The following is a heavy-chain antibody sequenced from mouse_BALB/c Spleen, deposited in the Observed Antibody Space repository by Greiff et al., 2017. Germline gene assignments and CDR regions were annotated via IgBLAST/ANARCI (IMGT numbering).Heavy chain of an antibody. CDR2: IWGDGST. CDR1: GFSFTSYG. V-gene: IGHV2-3*01. D-gene: IGHD1-1*01. Sequence: VQVVESGPGLVAPSQTLSITCPVSGFSFTSYGVSWVRQPPGKGLDWMGVIWGDGSTNYHSALISRLSISNDTSKSQVFLNLNSRQTDDTASYYVAKPYYYGSSVFAYWGQGTLVTVSA. J-gene: IGHJ3*01. CDR3: AKPYYYGSSVFAY.